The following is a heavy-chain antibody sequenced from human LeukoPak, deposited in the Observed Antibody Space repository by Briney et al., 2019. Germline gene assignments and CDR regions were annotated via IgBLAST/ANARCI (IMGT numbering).Heavy chain of an antibody. CDR2: VSGSGGSP. CDR3: AKAPPVRSGHSAYDY. Sequence: GGSLRLSCAASGFTFSNYAMSWVRQAPGKGLEWVSTVSGSGGSPYYADSVKGRLTISRDNSKNTLNLQMNSLRAEDTALYYCAKAPPVRSGHSAYDYWGQGTLVTVSS. D-gene: IGHD3-22*01. CDR1: GFTFSNYA. J-gene: IGHJ4*02. V-gene: IGHV3-23*01.